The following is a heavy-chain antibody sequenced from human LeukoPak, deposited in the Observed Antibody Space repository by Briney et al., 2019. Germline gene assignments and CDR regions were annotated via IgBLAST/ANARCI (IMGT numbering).Heavy chain of an antibody. CDR1: GYSFTGYY. CDR2: LNFDSGGT. CDR3: ARGDFYFGMDV. V-gene: IGHV1-2*02. J-gene: IGHJ6*02. Sequence: GASVKASCKASGYSFTGYYMHWVRLAPGQGLEWMAWLNFDSGGTKYAQKFQGRVTMTRETSISTVYMELSSLTSDDTAVYYCARGDFYFGMDVWGQGTTVTVSS.